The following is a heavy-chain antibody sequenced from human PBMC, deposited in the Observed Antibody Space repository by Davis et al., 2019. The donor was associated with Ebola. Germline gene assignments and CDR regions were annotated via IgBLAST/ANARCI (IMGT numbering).Heavy chain of an antibody. V-gene: IGHV1-46*01. D-gene: IGHD1-26*01. Sequence: AASVKVSCKASGGTFSSYAISWVRQAPGQGLEWMGIINPSGGSTSYAQKFQGRVTMTRDTSTSTVYMELSSLRSEDTAVYYCARDEVVGAYIDYWGQGTLVTVSS. CDR3: ARDEVVGAYIDY. CDR2: INPSGGST. J-gene: IGHJ4*02. CDR1: GGTFSSYA.